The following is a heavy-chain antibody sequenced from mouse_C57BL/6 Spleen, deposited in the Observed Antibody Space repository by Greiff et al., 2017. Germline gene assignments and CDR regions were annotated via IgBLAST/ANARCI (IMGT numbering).Heavy chain of an antibody. J-gene: IGHJ2*01. CDR1: GYTFTSYW. CDR2: IYPGNSDT. V-gene: IGHV1-5*01. Sequence: VQLQQSGTVLARPGASVKMSCKTSGYTFTSYWMHWVKQRPGQGLEWIGAIYPGNSDTSYNQKFKGKAKLTAVTSASSAYMELSSLTNEDSAVYYCTREGIITTVRGFDYWGQGTTRTVSS. CDR3: TREGIITTVRGFDY. D-gene: IGHD1-1*01.